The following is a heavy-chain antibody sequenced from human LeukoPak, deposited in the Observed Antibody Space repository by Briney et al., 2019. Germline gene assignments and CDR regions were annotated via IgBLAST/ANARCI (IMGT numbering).Heavy chain of an antibody. CDR2: ISYDGSNK. CDR3: ARARVGSYGPFYV. D-gene: IGHD5-18*01. Sequence: GRSLRLSCAASGFTFSSYGMHRVRQAPGKGLEWVAVISYDGSNKYYADSVKGRFTISRDNSKNTLYLQMNSLRAEDTAVYYCARARVGSYGPFYVWGQGTTVTVSS. V-gene: IGHV3-30*03. CDR1: GFTFSSYG. J-gene: IGHJ6*02.